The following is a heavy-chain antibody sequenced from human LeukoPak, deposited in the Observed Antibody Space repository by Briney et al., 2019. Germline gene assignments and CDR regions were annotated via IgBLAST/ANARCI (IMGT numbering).Heavy chain of an antibody. CDR1: EFSVGSNY. CDR3: ARDSYTVTTDFDY. Sequence: GGSLRLSCAASEFSVGSNYMTWVRQAPGKGLEWVSLIYSGGSTYYADSVKGRFTISRDNAKNSLYLQMNSLRAEDTAVYYCARDSYTVTTDFDYWGQGTLVTVSS. CDR2: IYSGGST. V-gene: IGHV3-66*01. J-gene: IGHJ4*02. D-gene: IGHD4-17*01.